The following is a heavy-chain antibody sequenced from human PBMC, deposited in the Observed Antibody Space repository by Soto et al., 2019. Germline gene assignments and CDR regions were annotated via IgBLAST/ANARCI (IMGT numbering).Heavy chain of an antibody. V-gene: IGHV4-59*01. J-gene: IGHJ5*02. Sequence: PSETLSLTCTVSGGSISSYYWSWIRQPPGKGLEWIGYIYYSGSTNYNPSLKSRVTISVDTSKNQFSLKLSSVTAADTAVYYCARVSSELLWFGEPTNWFDPWGQGTLVTVSS. CDR3: ARVSSELLWFGEPTNWFDP. CDR1: GGSISSYY. CDR2: IYYSGST. D-gene: IGHD3-10*01.